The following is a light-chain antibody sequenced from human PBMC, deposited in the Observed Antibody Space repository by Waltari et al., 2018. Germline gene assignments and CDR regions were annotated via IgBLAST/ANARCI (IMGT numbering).Light chain of an antibody. CDR1: QNINSW. CDR2: KAS. J-gene: IGKJ1*01. Sequence: DIQMTQSPSTLSASVGDRVTITCRTSQNINSWLAWYQQKPGKAPKLLIYKASSLESGVPSRFSGSGSGTEFTLTITSLQPDDFATYFCQHYNNYSPWTFGKGTKVEVK. CDR3: QHYNNYSPWT. V-gene: IGKV1-5*03.